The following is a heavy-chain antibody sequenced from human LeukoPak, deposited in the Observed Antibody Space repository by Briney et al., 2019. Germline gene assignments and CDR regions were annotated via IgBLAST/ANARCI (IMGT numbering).Heavy chain of an antibody. J-gene: IGHJ6*03. D-gene: IGHD5-24*01. CDR2: INHSGST. V-gene: IGHV4-34*01. CDR1: GGSFSGYY. CDR3: ARLWLHRSYYYYYYMDV. Sequence: SETLSLTCAVYGGSFSGYYWSWIRQPPGKGLEWIGEINHSGSTNYNPSLKSRVTISVDTSKNQFSLKLSSVTAADTAVYYCARLWLHRSYYYYYYMDVWGKGTTVTISS.